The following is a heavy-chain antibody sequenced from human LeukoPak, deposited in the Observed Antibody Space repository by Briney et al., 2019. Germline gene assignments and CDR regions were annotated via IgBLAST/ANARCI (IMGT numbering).Heavy chain of an antibody. J-gene: IGHJ4*02. CDR2: IYYSGST. CDR1: GGSISSYY. CDR3: AGNHQYGGSPLDY. Sequence: PSETLSLTCTVSGGSISSYYWSWIRQPPGKGLEWIGYIYYSGSTNYNPSLKSRVTISVDTSKNQFSLKLSSVTAADTAVYYCAGNHQYGGSPLDYWGQGTLVTVSS. V-gene: IGHV4-59*08. D-gene: IGHD5-12*01.